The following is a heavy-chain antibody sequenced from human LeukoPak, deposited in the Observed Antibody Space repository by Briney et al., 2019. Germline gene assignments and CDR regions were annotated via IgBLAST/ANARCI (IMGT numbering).Heavy chain of an antibody. D-gene: IGHD3-9*01. V-gene: IGHV3-48*03. Sequence: QPGGSLRLSCAASGFTFSSYEMNWVRQAPGKGLEWVSYIGSSGSTIYYADSVKGRFTISRDNAKNSLYLQMNSLRAEDTAVYYCARETYYDILTGISGGMDVWGKGTTVTVSS. J-gene: IGHJ6*04. CDR1: GFTFSSYE. CDR3: ARETYYDILTGISGGMDV. CDR2: IGSSGSTI.